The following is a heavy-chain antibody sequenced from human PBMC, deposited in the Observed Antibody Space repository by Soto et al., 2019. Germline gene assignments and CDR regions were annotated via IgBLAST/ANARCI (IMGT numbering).Heavy chain of an antibody. CDR3: TSTSRIAVAGTDY. J-gene: IGHJ4*02. CDR1: GFTFSGSA. CDR2: IRSKANSYST. V-gene: IGHV3-73*02. D-gene: IGHD6-19*01. Sequence: EVQLVESGGGLVQPGGSLKLSCEASGFTFSGSAMHWVRQASGKGLEWVGRIRSKANSYSTAYAASVKGRFTISRDDSKNTAYLQMNSLKTEDTAVYYCTSTSRIAVAGTDYWGQGTLVTVSS.